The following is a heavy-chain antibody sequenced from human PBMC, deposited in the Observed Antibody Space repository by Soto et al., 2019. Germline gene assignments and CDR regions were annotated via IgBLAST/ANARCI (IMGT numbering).Heavy chain of an antibody. J-gene: IGHJ4*02. CDR1: GGSISSYY. CDR3: AIGAGYDFWSGYYTRGIPFDY. D-gene: IGHD3-3*01. CDR2: IYYSGST. V-gene: IGHV4-59*01. Sequence: SETLSLTCTVSGGSISSYYWSWIRQPPGKGLEWIGYIYYSGSTNYDPSLKSRVTISVDTSKNQFSLKLSSVTAADTAVYYCAIGAGYDFWSGYYTRGIPFDYWGQGTLVTVSS.